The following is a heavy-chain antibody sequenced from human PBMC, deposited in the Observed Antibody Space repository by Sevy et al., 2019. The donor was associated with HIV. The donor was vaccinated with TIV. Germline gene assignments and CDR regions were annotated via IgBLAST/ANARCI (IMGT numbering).Heavy chain of an antibody. CDR3: ARVRGYTHVYSFDY. J-gene: IGHJ4*02. Sequence: SETLSLTCTVSGASISSGDDYWRWIRQPPGKGLEWFGYIYYSGSTYYNPSLKSRVTVSVDTSKNQFSLKVRSVTAADTAVYYCARVRGYTHVYSFDYWGQRSLVTVSS. CDR2: IYYSGST. D-gene: IGHD5-18*01. CDR1: GASISSGDDY. V-gene: IGHV4-30-4*01.